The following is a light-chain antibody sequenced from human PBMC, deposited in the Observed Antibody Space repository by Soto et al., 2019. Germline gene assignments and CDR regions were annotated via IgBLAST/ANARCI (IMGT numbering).Light chain of an antibody. Sequence: IKMSHTLSTGPASLGDRVTSICRASQSISNWLAWYQQKPGTAPKVLIYHASNLQSGVPSRFSGSGSGTEFTLTISSLQPDDFATYYCQQYNSYSFGQGTKVAI. V-gene: IGKV1-5*02. J-gene: IGKJ1*01. CDR1: QSISNW. CDR3: QQYNSYS. CDR2: HAS.